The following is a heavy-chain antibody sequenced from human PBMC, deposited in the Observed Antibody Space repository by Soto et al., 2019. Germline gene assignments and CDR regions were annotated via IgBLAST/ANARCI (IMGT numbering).Heavy chain of an antibody. J-gene: IGHJ6*02. CDR3: AKDGASGSYPPYYYFGMDV. CDR2: ISGSGGNA. D-gene: IGHD1-26*01. Sequence: DVQLVESGGGLMQPGESLRLSCAASGFTFSSYAMSWVRQAPGKGLEWVSTISGSGGNAYYADSVKGRFSISRDNSKNTLRLQMNSLRADDTAVYYCAKDGASGSYPPYYYFGMDVWGQGTTVTVSS. CDR1: GFTFSSYA. V-gene: IGHV3-23*04.